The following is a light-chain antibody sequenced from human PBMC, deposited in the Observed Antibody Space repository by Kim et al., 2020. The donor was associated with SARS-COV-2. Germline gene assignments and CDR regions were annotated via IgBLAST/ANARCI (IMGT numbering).Light chain of an antibody. J-gene: IGKJ2*01. CDR2: DAS. CDR1: QDISNY. V-gene: IGKV1-33*01. CDR3: QQYDNLLPMYT. Sequence: DIQMTQSPSSLSASVGDRVTITCQASQDISNYLNWYQQKPGKAPKLLIYDASNLETAVPSRFSGSGSGTDFTFTISSLQPEDIATYYCQQYDNLLPMYTFGQGTKLEIK.